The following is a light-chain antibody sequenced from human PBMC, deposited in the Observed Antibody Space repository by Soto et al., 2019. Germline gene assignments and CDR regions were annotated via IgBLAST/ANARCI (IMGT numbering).Light chain of an antibody. Sequence: DIQMTQSPSSLSASVGDRVTITCRASQSISSYLNWYQQRPGEAPKLLIYAASTLQFGVPSRFSGSGSGTDFTLTISSLQPEDFATYYCQQSYRSPTFGQGTKVEIX. J-gene: IGKJ1*01. CDR1: QSISSY. CDR3: QQSYRSPT. V-gene: IGKV1-39*01. CDR2: AAS.